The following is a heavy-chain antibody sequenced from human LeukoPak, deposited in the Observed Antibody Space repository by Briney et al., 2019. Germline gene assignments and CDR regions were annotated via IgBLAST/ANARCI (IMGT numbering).Heavy chain of an antibody. Sequence: ASVKVSCKVSGYTLTELSMHWVRQAPGKGLEWMGGFDPEDGETIYAQKLQGRVTMTTDTSTSTAYMELRSLRSDDTAVYYCARKRVRERDGYKRPYFDYWGQGTLVTVSS. V-gene: IGHV1-24*01. CDR3: ARKRVRERDGYKRPYFDY. J-gene: IGHJ4*02. CDR2: FDPEDGET. D-gene: IGHD5-24*01. CDR1: GYTLTELS.